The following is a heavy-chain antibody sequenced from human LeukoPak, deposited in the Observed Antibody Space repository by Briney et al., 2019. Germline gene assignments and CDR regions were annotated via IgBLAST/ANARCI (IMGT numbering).Heavy chain of an antibody. CDR2: ISGSGGST. D-gene: IGHD3-22*01. V-gene: IGHV3-23*01. CDR3: AKDLGHYDSSVADDAFDI. Sequence: GGSLRLSCVASGFTFSSYAMSWVRQAPGKGLEWVSAISGSGGSTYYADSVKGRFTISRDNSKNTLYLQMNSLRAEDTAVYYCAKDLGHYDSSVADDAFDIWGQGTMVTVSS. CDR1: GFTFSSYA. J-gene: IGHJ3*02.